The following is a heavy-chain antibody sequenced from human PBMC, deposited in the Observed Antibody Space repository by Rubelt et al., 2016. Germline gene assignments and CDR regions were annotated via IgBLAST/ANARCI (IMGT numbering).Heavy chain of an antibody. CDR2: INHSGST. D-gene: IGHD7-27*01. V-gene: IGHV4-59*12. J-gene: IGHJ5*02. Sequence: QVQLQESGPGLVKPSETLSLTCTVSGGSISSYYRSWIRQPPGKGLEWIGEINHSGSTNYNPSLKSRCTISVDTSKNQFSLKLSSVTAADTAVYYCARDVTWGWFDPWGQGTLVTVSS. CDR1: GGSISSYY. CDR3: ARDVTWGWFDP.